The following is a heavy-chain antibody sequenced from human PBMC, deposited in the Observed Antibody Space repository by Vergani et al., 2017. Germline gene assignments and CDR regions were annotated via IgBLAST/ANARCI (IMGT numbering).Heavy chain of an antibody. CDR2: ISGSGGST. CDR1: GFTFSSYA. Sequence: EVQLLESGGGLVHPGGSLRLSCAASGFTFSSYAMSWVRQAPGKGLEWVSAISGSGGSTYYADSVKGRFTISRDNSKNTLYLQMNSLRAEDTAVYYCAKVSIVVVPAAIRSGQDYWGQGALVTVSS. V-gene: IGHV3-23*01. J-gene: IGHJ4*02. CDR3: AKVSIVVVPAAIRSGQDY. D-gene: IGHD2-2*02.